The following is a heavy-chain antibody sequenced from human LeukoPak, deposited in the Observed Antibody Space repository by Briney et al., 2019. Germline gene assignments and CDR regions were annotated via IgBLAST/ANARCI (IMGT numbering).Heavy chain of an antibody. D-gene: IGHD3-22*01. CDR3: ARQPAWYYYDSSGYYTDYYYYMDV. Sequence: PSETLSLTCTVSGGSISSSSYYWGWIRQPPGKGLEWIGEINHSGSTNYNPSLKSRVTISVDTSKNQFSLKLSSVTAADTAVYYCARQPAWYYYDSSGYYTDYYYYMDVWGKGTTVTISS. J-gene: IGHJ6*03. V-gene: IGHV4-39*01. CDR1: GGSISSSSYY. CDR2: INHSGST.